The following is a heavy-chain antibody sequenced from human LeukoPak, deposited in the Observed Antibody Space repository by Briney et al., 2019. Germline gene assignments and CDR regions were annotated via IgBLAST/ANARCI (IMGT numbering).Heavy chain of an antibody. Sequence: SETLSLTCTLSGGSISNYYWGWIRQPPGKGLEWIGNVYYSGTTIYNPSLRSRVTISVDTSKNQFSLKLTSVTVGDTAIYYCASAAHSSSWLPDWGQGTLVTVSS. CDR3: ASAAHSSSWLPD. J-gene: IGHJ4*02. V-gene: IGHV4-59*01. D-gene: IGHD6-13*01. CDR1: GGSISNYY. CDR2: VYYSGTT.